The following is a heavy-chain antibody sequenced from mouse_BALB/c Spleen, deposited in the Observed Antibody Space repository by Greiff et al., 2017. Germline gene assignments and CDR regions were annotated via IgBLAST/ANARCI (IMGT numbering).Heavy chain of an antibody. CDR1: GYAFSSYW. Sequence: VKLMESGAELVRPGSSVKISCKASGYAFSSYWMNWVKQRPGQGLEWIGQIYPGDGDTNYNGKFKGKATLTADKSSSTAYMQLSSLTSEDSAVYFCASAYYRYAYYAMDYWGQGTSVTVSS. CDR3: ASAYYRYAYYAMDY. V-gene: IGHV1-80*01. J-gene: IGHJ4*01. CDR2: IYPGDGDT. D-gene: IGHD2-14*01.